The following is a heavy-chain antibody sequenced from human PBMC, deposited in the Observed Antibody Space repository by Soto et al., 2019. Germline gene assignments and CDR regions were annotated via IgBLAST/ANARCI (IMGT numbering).Heavy chain of an antibody. Sequence: PSETLSLTCTVSGGSISSSSYYWGWIRQPPGKGLEWIGSIYYSGSTYYNPSLKSRVTISVDTSKNQFSLKLSSVTAADTAVYYCARDSSSWYWFDPGGQGTLVTVSS. V-gene: IGHV4-39*02. D-gene: IGHD6-13*01. CDR1: GGSISSSSYY. J-gene: IGHJ5*02. CDR3: ARDSSSWYWFDP. CDR2: IYYSGST.